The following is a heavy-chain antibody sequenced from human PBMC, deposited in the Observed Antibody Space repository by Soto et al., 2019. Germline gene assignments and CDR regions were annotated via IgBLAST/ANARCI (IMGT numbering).Heavy chain of an antibody. CDR2: MKPSSGDT. D-gene: IGHD6-6*01. CDR3: VALAR. V-gene: IGHV1-8*01. Sequence: QVQLVQSGAEVREPGASVRVSCKASGYTFTTYDINWVRQATGQGLEWMGWMKPSSGDTGYGQKFQGRVALTRDTSTSTAYMELSGLKSADTAVYYCVALARWGQGTLVTVSS. J-gene: IGHJ4*02. CDR1: GYTFTTYD.